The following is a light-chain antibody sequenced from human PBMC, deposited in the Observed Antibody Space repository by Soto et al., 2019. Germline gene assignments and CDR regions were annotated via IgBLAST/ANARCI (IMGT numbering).Light chain of an antibody. V-gene: IGKV3-11*01. CDR3: QQRSNWPPAIA. CDR1: ESVDIY. J-gene: IGKJ5*01. CDR2: DAF. Sequence: EIVLTQSPATLSLSPGERATLSCRASESVDIYLAWYQHKPGQAPRLLIYDAFKRVSGIPARFSGSGSGTDFTLTISSLEPEDFAVYYCQQRSNWPPAIAFGQGTRLDIK.